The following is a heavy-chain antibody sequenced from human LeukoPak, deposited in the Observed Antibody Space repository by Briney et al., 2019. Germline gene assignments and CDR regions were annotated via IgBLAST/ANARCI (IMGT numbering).Heavy chain of an antibody. V-gene: IGHV4-34*01. Sequence: TSETLSLTCAVYGGSFSGYYWSWIRQPPGKGLEWIGEINHSGSTNYNPSLKSRVTISVDTSKNQFSLKLSSVTAADTAVYYCASLAVAGTITFDYWGQGTLVTVSS. D-gene: IGHD3-10*01. CDR2: INHSGST. J-gene: IGHJ4*02. CDR1: GGSFSGYY. CDR3: ASLAVAGTITFDY.